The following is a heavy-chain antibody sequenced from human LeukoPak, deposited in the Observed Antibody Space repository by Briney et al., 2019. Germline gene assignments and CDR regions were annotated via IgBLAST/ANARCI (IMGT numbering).Heavy chain of an antibody. CDR3: ASVYKHGMDV. CDR2: ISAYNGNT. D-gene: IGHD5-24*01. V-gene: IGHV1-18*01. Sequence: GASVKVSCKASGYTFTSYGISWVRQAPGQGLEWMGWISAYNGNTNYAQKFQGRATLTRATSTGTVYMELSSLRSEDTAVYYCASVYKHGMDVWGQGTTVIVSS. CDR1: GYTFTSYG. J-gene: IGHJ6*02.